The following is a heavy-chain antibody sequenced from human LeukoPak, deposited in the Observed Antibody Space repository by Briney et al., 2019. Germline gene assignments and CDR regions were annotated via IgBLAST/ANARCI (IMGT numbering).Heavy chain of an antibody. CDR2: ISSSSSTI. CDR1: GFTFSSYS. J-gene: IGHJ6*02. CDR3: ARVQPPPTVVTPRYYYYGMDV. V-gene: IGHV3-48*02. D-gene: IGHD4-23*01. Sequence: PAGSLRLSCAASGFTFSSYSMNWVRQAPGKGLEWVSYISSSSSTIYYADSVRGRFTISRDNAKNSLYLQMNSLRDEDTAVYYCARVQPPPTVVTPRYYYYGMDVWGQGTTVTVSS.